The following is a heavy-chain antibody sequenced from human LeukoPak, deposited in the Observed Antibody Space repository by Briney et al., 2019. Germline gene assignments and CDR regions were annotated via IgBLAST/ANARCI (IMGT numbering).Heavy chain of an antibody. D-gene: IGHD1-26*01. V-gene: IGHV3-23*01. CDR1: GFTFSSYA. CDR3: AKWPEGATPKFHH. J-gene: IGHJ4*02. CDR2: ISASGHAT. Sequence: GGSLRLSCAASGFTFSSYAMSWVRQAPGKGLEAPGKGLEGVSTISASGHATYYPDSVRGRFTISRDNSKSTLHPQMDSLRAEDSALYYCAKWPEGATPKFHHWGQGTLVTVSS.